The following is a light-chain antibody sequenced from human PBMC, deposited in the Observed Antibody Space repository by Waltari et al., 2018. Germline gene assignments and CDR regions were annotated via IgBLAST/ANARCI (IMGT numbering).Light chain of an antibody. CDR2: GDT. Sequence: QSVLTQPPSVSGAPGQTVTISCAGSSSNIGAGYDVHWYKQLPGTAPKLLIAGDTNRPSGVPDRFSGSKSGTSASLAITGLQAEDEADYYCQSYDSSLSGVVLGGGTKLTVL. CDR3: QSYDSSLSGVV. V-gene: IGLV1-40*01. CDR1: SSNIGAGYD. J-gene: IGLJ2*01.